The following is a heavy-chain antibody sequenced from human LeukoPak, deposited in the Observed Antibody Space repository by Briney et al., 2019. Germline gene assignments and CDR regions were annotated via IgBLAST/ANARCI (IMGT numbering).Heavy chain of an antibody. Sequence: SVKVSCKASGGSFSTYAIHWVRQAPGQGLEWMGGIIPVFGTSHHPQKFQGRVTITADESTGTAYMELSSLRSEDTAVYYCARDGPNRAGLVAIPAATKDYYYYIDVWGKGTTVTVSS. D-gene: IGHD2-2*01. CDR1: GGSFSTYA. CDR2: IIPVFGTS. J-gene: IGHJ6*03. V-gene: IGHV1-69*13. CDR3: ARDGPNRAGLVAIPAATKDYYYYIDV.